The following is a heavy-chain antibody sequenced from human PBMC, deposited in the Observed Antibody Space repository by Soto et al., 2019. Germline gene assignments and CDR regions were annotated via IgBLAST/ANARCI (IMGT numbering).Heavy chain of an antibody. D-gene: IGHD4-17*01. J-gene: IGHJ4*02. Sequence: GGSLRLSCAASGFTFSSYAMSWVRQAPGKGLEWVSSISGSGGTTYYADSVKGRFTISRDNSKNTLYLQMNSLRAEDTAVYYCAKGDDYGDYLSTYFDYWGQGILVTVSS. V-gene: IGHV3-23*01. CDR2: ISGSGGTT. CDR3: AKGDDYGDYLSTYFDY. CDR1: GFTFSSYA.